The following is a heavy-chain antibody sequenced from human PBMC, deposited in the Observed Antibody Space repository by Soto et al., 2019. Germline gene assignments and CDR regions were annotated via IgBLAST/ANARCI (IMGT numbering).Heavy chain of an antibody. D-gene: IGHD4-17*01. V-gene: IGHV4-34*01. CDR2: INHSGST. CDR3: ARVSGYGDYVSTYYYYYYGMDV. J-gene: IGHJ6*02. CDR1: GGSFSGYY. Sequence: LSLTCAVYGGSFSGYYWSWIRQPPGKGLEWIGEINHSGSTNYNPSLKSRVTISVDTSKNQFSLKLSSVTAADTAVYYCARVSGYGDYVSTYYYYYYGMDVWGRGTTVTVSS.